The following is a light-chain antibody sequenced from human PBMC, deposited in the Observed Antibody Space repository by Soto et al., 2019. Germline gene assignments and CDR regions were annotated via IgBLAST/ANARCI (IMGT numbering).Light chain of an antibody. CDR2: DDS. CDR1: NIESKS. Sequence: SYELTQPPSVSVAPGQTARITCGGNNIESKSVHWYQQKPGQAPVLVVYDDSDRPSGIPERFSGSNSGKTATLIFSRVEAGDEADDFGLVWYSSSPSCVFGTGTKVTV. V-gene: IGLV3-21*02. J-gene: IGLJ1*01. CDR3: LVWYSSSPSCV.